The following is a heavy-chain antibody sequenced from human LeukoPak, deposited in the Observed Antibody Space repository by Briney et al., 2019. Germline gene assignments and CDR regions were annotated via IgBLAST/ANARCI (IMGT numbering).Heavy chain of an antibody. CDR3: ASLGIAAAKLLNSYYFDY. J-gene: IGHJ4*02. V-gene: IGHV3-73*01. Sequence: PGGSLRLSCAASGFTFSGSAMHWVRQASGKGLEWVGRIRSKANSYATAYAASVKGRFTISRDDSKNTAYLQMNSLKTEDTAVYYCASLGIAAAKLLNSYYFDYWGQGTLVTVSS. D-gene: IGHD6-13*01. CDR2: IRSKANSYAT. CDR1: GFTFSGSA.